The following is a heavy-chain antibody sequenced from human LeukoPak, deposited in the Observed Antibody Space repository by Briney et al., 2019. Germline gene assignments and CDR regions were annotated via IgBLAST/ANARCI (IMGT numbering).Heavy chain of an antibody. Sequence: GASVKVSCKASGYTFTSYYMHWVRQAPGQGLEWMGIINPSGGSTSYAQKFQGRVTMTRDTSTSTAYMELSRLRSDDTAVYYCARGTSGYYDSSGYYYDFDWFDPWGQGTLVTVSS. CDR3: ARGTSGYYDSSGYYYDFDWFDP. V-gene: IGHV1-46*01. J-gene: IGHJ5*02. CDR1: GYTFTSYY. D-gene: IGHD3-22*01. CDR2: INPSGGST.